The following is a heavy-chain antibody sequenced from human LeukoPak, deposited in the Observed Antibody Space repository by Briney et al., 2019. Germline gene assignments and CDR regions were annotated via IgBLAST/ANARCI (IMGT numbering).Heavy chain of an antibody. V-gene: IGHV3-64D*06. CDR2: INSNGGST. CDR1: GFTFSTSA. D-gene: IGHD2-15*01. Sequence: GGSLRLPCSASGFTFSTSAMHWVRQAPGKGLEYVSFINSNGGSTYYADSVKGRFTISRDNSKNTMYLQMSSLRAEDTAVYYCVTAYCSGGSCRNWFDPWGQGTLVTVSS. J-gene: IGHJ5*02. CDR3: VTAYCSGGSCRNWFDP.